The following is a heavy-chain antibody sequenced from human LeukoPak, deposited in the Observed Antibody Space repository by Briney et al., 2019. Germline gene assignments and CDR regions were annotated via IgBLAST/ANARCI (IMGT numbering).Heavy chain of an antibody. CDR1: GGTFSSYA. D-gene: IGHD3-3*01. V-gene: IGHV1-69*05. Sequence: GASVKVSCKASGGTFSSYAISWVRQAPGQGLEWMGGIIPIFGTANYAQKFQGRVTITTDESTSTAYMELSSLRSEDTAVYYCAISLNYDFWSGYYPNWFDPWGQGTLVTVSS. CDR3: AISLNYDFWSGYYPNWFDP. J-gene: IGHJ5*02. CDR2: IIPIFGTA.